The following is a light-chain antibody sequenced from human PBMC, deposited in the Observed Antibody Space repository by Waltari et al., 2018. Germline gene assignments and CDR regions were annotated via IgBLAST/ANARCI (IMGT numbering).Light chain of an antibody. J-gene: IGKJ1*01. Sequence: DIQMTQSPSSLSASVGDRVTITCRASQRISSYLNWYQQKPGKAPKLLIYAASSLESGVPSRFSGSGFATDFTLTINGLQAEDYAAYYCQQTYNNFRTFGQGTKVDVK. CDR3: QQTYNNFRT. CDR2: AAS. V-gene: IGKV1-39*01. CDR1: QRISSY.